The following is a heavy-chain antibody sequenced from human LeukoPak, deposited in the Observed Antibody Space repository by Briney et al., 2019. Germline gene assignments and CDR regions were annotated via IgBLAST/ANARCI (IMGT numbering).Heavy chain of an antibody. Sequence: GGSLRLSCATSGFTFSFYEMNWVRQAPGKGLECVSYISSSGTTIYYADSVKGRFTISRDNAKNSLYLQMNNLRAEDTAVYYSARDAHDFGFYWGQGYLVTVSS. CDR2: ISSSGTTI. CDR1: GFTFSFYE. J-gene: IGHJ4*02. D-gene: IGHD4/OR15-4a*01. CDR3: ARDAHDFGFY. V-gene: IGHV3-48*03.